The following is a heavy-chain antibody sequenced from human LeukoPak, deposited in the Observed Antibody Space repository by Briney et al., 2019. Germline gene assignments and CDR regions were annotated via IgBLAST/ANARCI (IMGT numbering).Heavy chain of an antibody. Sequence: SETLPLTCTVSSGSISGYYWSWIRQPPGKGLEWVGYISYSGSTNYNPSLKSRVTISVDTSKNQFSLKLNSVTAADTAVYYCARQDDTTAGAQRNFYYYMDVWGKGTTVTVSS. J-gene: IGHJ6*03. CDR2: ISYSGST. CDR1: SGSISGYY. D-gene: IGHD3-9*01. V-gene: IGHV4-59*08. CDR3: ARQDDTTAGAQRNFYYYMDV.